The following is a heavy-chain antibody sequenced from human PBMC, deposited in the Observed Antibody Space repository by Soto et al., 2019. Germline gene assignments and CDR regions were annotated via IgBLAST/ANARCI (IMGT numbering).Heavy chain of an antibody. CDR3: ARPSRNWFDP. CDR2: INHSGST. CDR1: GGSFSGYY. D-gene: IGHD6-13*01. Sequence: QVQLQQWGAGLLKPSETLSLTCAVYGGSFSGYYWSWIRQPPGKGLEWIGEINHSGSTNYNPSLKSRVTISVDTSKNQFSLKLSSVTAADTAVYYCARPSRNWFDPWGQGTLVTVSS. J-gene: IGHJ5*02. V-gene: IGHV4-34*01.